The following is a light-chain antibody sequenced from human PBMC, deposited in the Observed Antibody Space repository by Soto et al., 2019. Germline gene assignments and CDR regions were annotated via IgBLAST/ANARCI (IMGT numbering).Light chain of an antibody. CDR1: QGISSA. J-gene: IGKJ5*01. CDR3: QQLKSYPFT. CDR2: DSS. Sequence: AIQLTQSPSSLSSSVGDRVSITCRASQGISSALAWYQHKPGKPPKILIYDSSSFQSVVPSRFSGSESGTECTLTISSLQPEDFATYYCQQLKSYPFTFGQGTRLEIK. V-gene: IGKV1-13*02.